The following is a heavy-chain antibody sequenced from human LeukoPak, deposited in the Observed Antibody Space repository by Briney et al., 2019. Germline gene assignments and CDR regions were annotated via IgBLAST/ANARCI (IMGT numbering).Heavy chain of an antibody. CDR1: GYTFTNYH. CDR2: MNPNNGDS. V-gene: IGHV1-8*03. CDR3: ARTTSFTASGYDY. J-gene: IGHJ4*02. Sequence: GASVTVSFKSSGYTFTNYHINWVRQATGQGQEWMGWMNPNNGDSGYAHKFQGRGTITRDTSISTSYMELRSLRSDDPAVYFCARTTSFTASGYDYWGQGTLVTASS. D-gene: IGHD6-25*01.